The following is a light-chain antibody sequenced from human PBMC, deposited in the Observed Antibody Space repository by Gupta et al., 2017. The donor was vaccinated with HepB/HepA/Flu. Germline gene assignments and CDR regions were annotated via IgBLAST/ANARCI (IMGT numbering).Light chain of an antibody. CDR3: ILYMGRGISV. CDR2: NTD. Sequence: QTVVPQAPSFSVSPGGTVTLTCGLTSGSVSTNNYASWFQQTPGQAPRTLIYNTDTRSSGVSDRFSGSIRENKAALTITGARPDDESDYYCILYMGRGISVFGGGTKLTVL. J-gene: IGLJ3*02. CDR1: SGSVSTNNY. V-gene: IGLV8-61*01.